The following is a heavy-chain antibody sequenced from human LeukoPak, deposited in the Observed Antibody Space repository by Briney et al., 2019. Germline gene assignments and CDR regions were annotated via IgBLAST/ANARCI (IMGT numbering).Heavy chain of an antibody. Sequence: SETLSLTCTVSGGSISSSSYYWGWIRQPPGKGLEWIGSIYYSGSTYYNPSLKGRVTISVDTSKNQFSLKLSSVTAADTAVYYCARLGDGYNSIIDYWGQGTLVTVSS. CDR1: GGSISSSSYY. CDR3: ARLGDGYNSIIDY. CDR2: IYYSGST. J-gene: IGHJ4*02. V-gene: IGHV4-39*01. D-gene: IGHD5-24*01.